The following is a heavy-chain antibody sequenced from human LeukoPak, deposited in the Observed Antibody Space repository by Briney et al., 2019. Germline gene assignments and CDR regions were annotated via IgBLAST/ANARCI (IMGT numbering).Heavy chain of an antibody. CDR1: GYTFTSNY. CDR2: ISPSGGST. D-gene: IGHD5-18*01. CDR3: ASDTATDPRYFDY. Sequence: ASVKVSCKAFGYTFTSNYMHWVRQAPGQGPEWMGVISPSGGSTTYAQKFQGRVTLTRDMSTSTDYLELSSLRSEDTAVYYCASDTATDPRYFDYWGQGTLVTVSS. J-gene: IGHJ4*02. V-gene: IGHV1-46*01.